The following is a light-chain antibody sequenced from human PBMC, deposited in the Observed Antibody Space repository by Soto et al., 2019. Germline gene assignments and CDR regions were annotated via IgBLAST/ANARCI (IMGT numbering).Light chain of an antibody. CDR3: ASDTTTRTRV. CDR2: EVS. V-gene: IGLV2-14*03. CDR1: SSDVGAYDY. J-gene: IGLJ1*01. Sequence: QSVLTQPASVSGSPGQSIAISCTGTSSDVGAYDYVSWYQQHPDKAPKLMIYEVSNRPSGVSDRFSGSKSVNTATLTISGLQAEDEADYYCASDTTTRTRVFGTGTKVTVL.